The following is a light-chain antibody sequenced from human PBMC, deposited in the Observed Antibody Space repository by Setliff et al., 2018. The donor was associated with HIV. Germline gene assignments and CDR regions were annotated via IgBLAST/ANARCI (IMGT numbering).Light chain of an antibody. CDR2: EVS. CDR3: CSYAGSSSYV. Sequence: QSALTQPASVSGSPGQSITISCTGTSSDVGTYNLVSWYQQYPGKVPKLVIFEVSKRPSGVSHRFSGSKPGNTASLTMSGLQAEDEADYYCCSYAGSSSYVFGTGTKVTVL. CDR1: SSDVGTYNL. J-gene: IGLJ1*01. V-gene: IGLV2-23*02.